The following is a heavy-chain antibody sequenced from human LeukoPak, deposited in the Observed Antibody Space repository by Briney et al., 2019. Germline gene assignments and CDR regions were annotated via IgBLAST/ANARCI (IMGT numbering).Heavy chain of an antibody. Sequence: GGSLRLSCTTSGFSFSTSWMSWVRQTPGKGLEWVADIKQDGSEKYYVDSVKGRFTISRDNAKNSLYLQMNSLRAEDTAVYYCAGYSTSEEAGTEYWGQGTLVTVSS. V-gene: IGHV3-7*01. CDR1: GFSFSTSW. D-gene: IGHD2/OR15-2a*01. J-gene: IGHJ4*02. CDR2: IKQDGSEK. CDR3: AGYSTSEEAGTEY.